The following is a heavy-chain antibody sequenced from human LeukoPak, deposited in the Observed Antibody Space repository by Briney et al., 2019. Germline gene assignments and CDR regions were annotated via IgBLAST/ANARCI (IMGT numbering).Heavy chain of an antibody. D-gene: IGHD2-2*01. CDR1: GFTFSSYG. CDR2: ISYDGSNK. Sequence: PGRSLRLSCAASGFTFSSYGMHWVRQAPGKGLEWVAVISYDGSNKYYADSVKGRFTISRDNSKNTLYLQMNSLRAEDTAVYYCARAMIVVVPAASSDDAFDIWGQGTMVTVSS. J-gene: IGHJ3*02. CDR3: ARAMIVVVPAASSDDAFDI. V-gene: IGHV3-30*03.